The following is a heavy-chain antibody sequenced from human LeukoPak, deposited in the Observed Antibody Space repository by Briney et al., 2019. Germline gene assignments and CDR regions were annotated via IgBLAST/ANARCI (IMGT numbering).Heavy chain of an antibody. J-gene: IGHJ4*02. CDR1: GFTFSSYA. V-gene: IGHV3-64*01. Sequence: GGSLRLSCAASGFTFSSYAMHWVRQAPGKGLEYVSAISSNGGSTYYANSVKGRFTISRDNPKNTLYLQMGSLRAEDMAVYYCARGSLWFGELPDYYFDYWGQGTLVTVSS. D-gene: IGHD3-10*01. CDR2: ISSNGGST. CDR3: ARGSLWFGELPDYYFDY.